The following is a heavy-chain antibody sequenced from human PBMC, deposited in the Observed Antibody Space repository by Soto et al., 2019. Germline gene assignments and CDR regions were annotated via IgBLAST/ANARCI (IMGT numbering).Heavy chain of an antibody. CDR3: ARNVSKVGATQSYFDI. Sequence: PGGSLNLSCEVSGCRFTTYWSGWVRQLTGKGLEWIGIIYPGDSDTRYSPSFQGQVTISADKSISTAYLQWSSLKASDTAMYYCARNVSKVGATQSYFDIWGQGTMVTVSS. J-gene: IGHJ3*02. V-gene: IGHV5-51*01. CDR2: IYPGDSDT. CDR1: GCRFTTYW. D-gene: IGHD1-26*01.